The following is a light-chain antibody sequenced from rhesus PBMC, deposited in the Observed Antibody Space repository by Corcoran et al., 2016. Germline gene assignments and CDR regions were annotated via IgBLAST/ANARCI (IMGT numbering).Light chain of an antibody. CDR1: QSVLNY. Sequence: EIVMTQSPATLSLSPGERAALSCRASQSVLNYVAWYPQKPGQAPSLLIYGTSIRATVIPDRFSGSGSGTDFTFSISSLEPEDFVVYFCQQYSDWPLTFGGGTKVEVK. J-gene: IGKJ4*01. CDR3: QQYSDWPLT. V-gene: IGKV3S9*01. CDR2: GTS.